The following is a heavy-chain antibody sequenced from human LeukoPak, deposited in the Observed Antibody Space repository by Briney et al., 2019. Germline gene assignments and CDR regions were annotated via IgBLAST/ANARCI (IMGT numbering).Heavy chain of an antibody. Sequence: GGSLRLSCAASGFTFSTYGMHWVRQAPGKGLEWVAVLSYDGSNKYYADSVKGRFTISRDNSKNTLYLQMNSLRAEDTAVYYCARSAYYYDSRGYHNFYHYGMDVWGQGATVTVSS. CDR2: LSYDGSNK. J-gene: IGHJ6*02. CDR3: ARSAYYYDSRGYHNFYHYGMDV. D-gene: IGHD3-22*01. V-gene: IGHV3-30*03. CDR1: GFTFSTYG.